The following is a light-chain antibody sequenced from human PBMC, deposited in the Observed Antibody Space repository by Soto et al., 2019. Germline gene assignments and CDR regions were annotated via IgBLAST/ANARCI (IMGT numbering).Light chain of an antibody. J-gene: IGKJ4*01. CDR2: DAS. CDR3: QQRSNWPPT. CDR1: QSVSSY. Sequence: EIVLTQSPATLSLSPGEIATLSCRASQSVSSYLAWYQQKTGQAPRLLIYDASNRATDIPARFSGSGSGTDFTLTISSLVPEDFAVYYCQQRSNWPPTFGGGTKVEIK. V-gene: IGKV3-11*01.